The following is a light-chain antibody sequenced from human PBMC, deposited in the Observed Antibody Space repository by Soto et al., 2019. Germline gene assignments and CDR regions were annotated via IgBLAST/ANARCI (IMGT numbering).Light chain of an antibody. J-gene: IGKJ1*01. CDR2: GAS. CDR1: QSVSRSY. V-gene: IGKV3-20*01. Sequence: EIVLTQSPGTLSLSPGERATLSCRGSQSVSRSYLAWYQQKPGQAPRVLIYGASSRATGIPDRFSGSGSGTDFTLTISRLEPEDFAVYYCQHSETFGQGTKVDIK. CDR3: QHSET.